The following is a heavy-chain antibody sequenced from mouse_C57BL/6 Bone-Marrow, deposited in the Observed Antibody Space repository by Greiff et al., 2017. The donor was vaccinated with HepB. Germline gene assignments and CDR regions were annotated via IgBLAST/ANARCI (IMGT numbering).Heavy chain of an antibody. CDR1: GFSFNTYA. CDR2: IRSKSNNYAT. V-gene: IGHV10-1*01. Sequence: EVKVEESGGGLVQPKGSLKLSCAASGFSFNTYAMNWVRQAPGKGLEWVARIRSKSNNYATYYADSVKDRFTISRDDSESMLYLQMNNLKTEDTAMYYCVTGPWFAYWGQGTLVTVSA. J-gene: IGHJ3*01. D-gene: IGHD4-1*01. CDR3: VTGPWFAY.